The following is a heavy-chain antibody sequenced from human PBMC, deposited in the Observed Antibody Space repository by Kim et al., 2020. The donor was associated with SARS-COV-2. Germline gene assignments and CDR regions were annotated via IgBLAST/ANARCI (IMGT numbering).Heavy chain of an antibody. Sequence: GGSLRLSCAASGFTFSSYGMHWVRQAPGKGLEWVAFISYDGSNQHSADSVKGRSTISSDNSKTTLYLKMNSLSAETTAEFYCAKDQRLETYYVCSYYYF. CDR1: GFTFSSYG. J-gene: IGHJ4*01. D-gene: IGHD3-16*01. CDR2: ISYDGSNQ. CDR3: AKDQRLETYYVCSYYYF. V-gene: IGHV3-30*18.